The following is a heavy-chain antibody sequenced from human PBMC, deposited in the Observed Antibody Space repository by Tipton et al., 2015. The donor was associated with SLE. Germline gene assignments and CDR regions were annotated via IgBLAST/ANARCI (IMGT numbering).Heavy chain of an antibody. D-gene: IGHD7-27*01. Sequence: TLSLTCTVSGGSISSYCWSWIRQPPGTGLEWIGYIHYLESTNYKPSLKSRVTISVDTSKNQFSLKLSSVTAADTAVYYCARGKGRNWGWGWFDPWGQGTLVTVSS. CDR3: ARGKGRNWGWGWFDP. CDR1: GGSISSYC. V-gene: IGHV4-59*01. J-gene: IGHJ5*02. CDR2: IHYLEST.